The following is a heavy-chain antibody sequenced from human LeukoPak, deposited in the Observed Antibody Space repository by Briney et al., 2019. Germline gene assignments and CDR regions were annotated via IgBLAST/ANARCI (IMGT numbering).Heavy chain of an antibody. Sequence: PSETLSLTCTVSGGSISSYYWSWIRQPPGKGLEWIGYIYYSGSTNYNPSLESRVTISVDTSKNQFSLKLSSVTAADTAVYYCARDGTVSWYFDLWGRGTLVTVSS. CDR3: ARDGTVSWYFDL. V-gene: IGHV4-59*12. CDR1: GGSISSYY. J-gene: IGHJ2*01. D-gene: IGHD1-1*01. CDR2: IYYSGST.